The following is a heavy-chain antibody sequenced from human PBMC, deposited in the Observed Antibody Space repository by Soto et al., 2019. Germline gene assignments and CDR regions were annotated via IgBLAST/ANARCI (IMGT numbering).Heavy chain of an antibody. V-gene: IGHV3-11*01. D-gene: IGHD5-18*01. CDR2: ISSTGSTT. CDR1: GFTFSDYY. J-gene: IGHJ6*02. CDR3: ARARDKARYGMDV. Sequence: PGGSLRLSCAASGFTFSDYYMSWIRQAPGKGLEWVSYISSTGSTTYYADSVRGRFTMSRDNAKRSLYLQVNSLRADDTAVYYCARARDKARYGMDVWGQGTTVTVSS.